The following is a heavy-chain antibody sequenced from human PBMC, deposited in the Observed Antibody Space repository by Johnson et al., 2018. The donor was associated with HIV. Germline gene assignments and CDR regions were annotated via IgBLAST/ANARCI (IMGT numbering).Heavy chain of an antibody. J-gene: IGHJ3*02. CDR1: GFTFSNYA. CDR2: ISFDGSKK. D-gene: IGHD6-19*01. CDR3: ARDKAVGYSSGWHAFDI. Sequence: QMQLVESGGGVVQPGRSLRLSCAASGFTFSNYAMHWVRQAPGKGLEWVAVISFDGSKKYHADSVKGRFTISRDNSKNTLYLQMNSLRAGDTAVYYCARDKAVGYSSGWHAFDIWGQGTMVTVSS. V-gene: IGHV3-30*14.